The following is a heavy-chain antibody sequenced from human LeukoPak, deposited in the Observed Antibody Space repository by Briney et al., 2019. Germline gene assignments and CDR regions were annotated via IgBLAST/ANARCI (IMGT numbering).Heavy chain of an antibody. Sequence: PGGSLRLSCAASGFTFSSYEMNWVRQAPGKGREWVSYISSSGSTIYYADSVKGRFTISRDNAKNSLYLQMHSLRAEDTAVYYCAMIPGIAAAGSYWGQGTLVTVSS. V-gene: IGHV3-48*03. D-gene: IGHD6-13*01. CDR1: GFTFSSYE. J-gene: IGHJ4*02. CDR2: ISSSGSTI. CDR3: AMIPGIAAAGSY.